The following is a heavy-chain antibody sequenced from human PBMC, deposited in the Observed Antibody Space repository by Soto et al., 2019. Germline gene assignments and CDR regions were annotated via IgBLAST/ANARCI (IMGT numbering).Heavy chain of an antibody. J-gene: IGHJ6*02. V-gene: IGHV3-7*01. CDR3: AREAYNLNIVVVPAASERFYYYYGMDV. D-gene: IGHD2-2*01. CDR2: IKQDGSEK. Sequence: PGGSLRLSCVASGFSLGGYWMSWVRQAPGKGLEWVANIKQDGSEKYYVDSVKGRFTISRDNAKNSLYLQMNSLRAEDTAVYYCAREAYNLNIVVVPAASERFYYYYGMDVWGQGTTVTVSS. CDR1: GFSLGGYW.